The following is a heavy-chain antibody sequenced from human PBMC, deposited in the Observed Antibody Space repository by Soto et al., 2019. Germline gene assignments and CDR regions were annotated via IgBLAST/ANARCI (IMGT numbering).Heavy chain of an antibody. CDR1: GGSFSGYY. CDR2: INHSGST. D-gene: IGHD6-13*01. CDR3: ARVGQGYSSSWYWGRAFDI. J-gene: IGHJ3*02. Sequence: SETLSLTCAAYGGSFSGYYWSWIRQPPGKGLEWIGEINHSGSTNYNPSLKSRVTISVDTSKNQFSLKLSSVTAADTAVYYCARVGQGYSSSWYWGRAFDIWGQGTMVTVSS. V-gene: IGHV4-34*01.